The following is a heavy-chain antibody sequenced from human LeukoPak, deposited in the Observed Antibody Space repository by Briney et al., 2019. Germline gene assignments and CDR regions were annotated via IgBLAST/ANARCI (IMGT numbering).Heavy chain of an antibody. CDR1: GFTFSSYS. D-gene: IGHD3-22*01. Sequence: GGSLRLSCAASGFTFSSYSMNWVRQAPGKGLEWVSYISSSSSTIYYADSVKGRFTISRDNAKISLYLQMNSLRAEDTAVYYCARVITPRTVVVPNDAFDIWGQGTMVTVSS. V-gene: IGHV3-48*01. CDR2: ISSSSSTI. CDR3: ARVITPRTVVVPNDAFDI. J-gene: IGHJ3*02.